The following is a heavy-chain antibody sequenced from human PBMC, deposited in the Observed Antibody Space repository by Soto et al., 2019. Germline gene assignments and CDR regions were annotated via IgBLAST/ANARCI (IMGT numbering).Heavy chain of an antibody. CDR2: IYTSGST. CDR1: GGSISSYY. D-gene: IGHD6-13*01. CDR3: AREDVAAAGTSFDY. Sequence: QVQLQESGPGLVKPSETLSLTCTVSGGSISSYYWSWIWQPAGKGLEWIGRIYTSGSTNYHPPLKSRDTMTQHTSKNHFSLKLSSVTAADTAVYYCAREDVAAAGTSFDYWGQGTLVTGSS. V-gene: IGHV4-4*07. J-gene: IGHJ4*02.